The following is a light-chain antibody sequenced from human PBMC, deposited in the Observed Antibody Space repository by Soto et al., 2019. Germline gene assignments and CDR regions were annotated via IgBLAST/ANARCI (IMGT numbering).Light chain of an antibody. J-gene: IGLJ3*02. CDR2: EVS. V-gene: IGLV2-14*01. Sequence: QSALTQPASVSGSPGQSITISCTGTSSDVGGYNYVSWYQQHPGKVPRLMIYEVSNRPSGLSNRFSGSKSDNTAALTISGLQAEDEADYYCSSYTRSNTGVFGGGTKVTVL. CDR3: SSYTRSNTGV. CDR1: SSDVGGYNY.